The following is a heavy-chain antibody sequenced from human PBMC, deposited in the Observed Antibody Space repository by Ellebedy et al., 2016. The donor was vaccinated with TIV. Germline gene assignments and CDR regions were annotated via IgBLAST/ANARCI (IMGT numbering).Heavy chain of an antibody. CDR2: KNPNSGNT. Sequence: AASVKVSCKASGYTFTDYDINWVRRATGQGLEWLGWKNPNSGNTGYAQKFQGRVTMTRDTSINTGYMELRSLTSEDTDVYYCANNLPLTGDFDYWGQGTLVTVSS. CDR3: ANNLPLTGDFDY. D-gene: IGHD7-27*01. V-gene: IGHV1-8*01. J-gene: IGHJ4*02. CDR1: GYTFTDYD.